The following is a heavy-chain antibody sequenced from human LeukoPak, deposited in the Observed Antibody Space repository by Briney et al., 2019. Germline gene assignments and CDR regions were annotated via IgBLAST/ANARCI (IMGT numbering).Heavy chain of an antibody. Sequence: SETLSLTCTVSGGSINTPNYYWGWIRQTPGKGLEWSGNIFYSGGTYYSPSLTRRVTLSLDTSRNQFSLKLNSVTAADTAVYYCATSNGYGLVDIWGQGTMVTASS. V-gene: IGHV4-39*07. CDR2: IFYSGGT. CDR3: ATSNGYGLVDI. CDR1: GGSINTPNYY. J-gene: IGHJ3*02. D-gene: IGHD3-10*01.